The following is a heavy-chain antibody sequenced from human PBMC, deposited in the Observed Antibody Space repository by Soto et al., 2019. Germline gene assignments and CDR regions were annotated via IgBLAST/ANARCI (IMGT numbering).Heavy chain of an antibody. CDR3: ARSESIAAADTEGAWFDP. D-gene: IGHD6-13*01. CDR2: IIPIFGTA. V-gene: IGHV1-69*01. CDR1: GGTFSSYA. J-gene: IGHJ5*02. Sequence: QVQLVQSGAEVKKPGSSVKVSCKASGGTFSSYAISWVRQAPGQGLEWMGGIIPIFGTANYAQKFQGRVTITAEESTSTAYMELSSLRTEDTAVYYCARSESIAAADTEGAWFDPWGQGTLVTVSS.